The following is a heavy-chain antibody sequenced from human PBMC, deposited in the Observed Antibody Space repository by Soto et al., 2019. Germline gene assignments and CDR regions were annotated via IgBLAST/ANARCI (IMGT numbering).Heavy chain of an antibody. CDR1: GFTFSNYA. CDR3: AKNKLEQWLVLGAFDI. Sequence: EVQVLESGGGLVLPGGSLRLSCAASGFTFSNYAMSWVRQAPGKGLEWVSIISGSGGTTYYADSVKGRFTISRDNSKNTLYQQMNSLRAEDTAVYYCAKNKLEQWLVLGAFDIWGQGTMVTISS. J-gene: IGHJ3*02. D-gene: IGHD6-19*01. V-gene: IGHV3-23*01. CDR2: ISGSGGTT.